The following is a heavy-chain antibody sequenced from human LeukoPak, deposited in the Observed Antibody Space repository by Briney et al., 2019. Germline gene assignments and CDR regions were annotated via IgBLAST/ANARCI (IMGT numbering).Heavy chain of an antibody. CDR1: GFTVSSNC. CDR2: IYSGGST. V-gene: IGHV3-66*01. CDR3: ATETGGHDAFDI. Sequence: TGGSLRLSCAASGFTVSSNCMSWVRQAPGKGLEWVSIIYSGGSTYYADSVRGRFTISRDNSKNTLYLQMNSLRAEDTAVYYCATETGGHDAFDIWGQGTMVIVSS. D-gene: IGHD7-27*01. J-gene: IGHJ3*02.